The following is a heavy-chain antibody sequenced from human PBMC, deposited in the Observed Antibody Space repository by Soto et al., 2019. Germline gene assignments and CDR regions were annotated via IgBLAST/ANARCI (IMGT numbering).Heavy chain of an antibody. CDR3: ARARKSYDFWSGYPFDY. Sequence: PSETLSLTCTVSGGSISSGGYYWSWIRQHPGKGLEWIGYIYYSGSTYSNPSLKSRLTISVDTSKNQFSLKLSSVTAADTAVYYCARARKSYDFWSGYPFDYWGQGTLVTVSS. J-gene: IGHJ4*02. V-gene: IGHV4-31*03. CDR1: GGSISSGGYY. D-gene: IGHD3-3*01. CDR2: IYYSGST.